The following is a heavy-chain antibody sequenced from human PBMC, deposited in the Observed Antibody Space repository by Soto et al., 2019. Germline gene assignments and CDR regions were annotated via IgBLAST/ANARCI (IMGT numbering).Heavy chain of an antibody. D-gene: IGHD2-2*01. J-gene: IGHJ6*02. CDR1: GFTFSSYA. Sequence: GGSLRLSCAASGFTFSSYAMSWVRQAPGKGLEWVSAISGSGGSTYYADSVKGRFTISRDNSKNTLYLQMNSLRAEDTAVYYCAKDSGAVVAPGTHGMDVWGQGTTVTVSS. CDR3: AKDSGAVVAPGTHGMDV. V-gene: IGHV3-23*01. CDR2: ISGSGGST.